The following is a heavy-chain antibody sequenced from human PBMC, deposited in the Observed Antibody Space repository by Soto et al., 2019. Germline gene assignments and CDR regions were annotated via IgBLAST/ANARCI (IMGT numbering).Heavy chain of an antibody. J-gene: IGHJ4*02. V-gene: IGHV4-30-4*01. CDR3: PTRHSTPYFNY. CDR2: IYYSGST. D-gene: IGHD6-13*01. Sequence: SETLSLTCTDSGGSISSGDYYWSWIRQPPGKGLEWIGCIYYSGSTYYNPSLKSRVTISVDTSKNQFSLKLSSVTAADTAVYYCPTRHSTPYFNYGGQEPLVTGPS. CDR1: GGSISSGDYY.